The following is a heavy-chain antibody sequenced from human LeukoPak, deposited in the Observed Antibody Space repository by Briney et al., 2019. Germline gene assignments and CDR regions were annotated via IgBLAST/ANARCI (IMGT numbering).Heavy chain of an antibody. V-gene: IGHV3-15*01. D-gene: IGHD3-22*01. CDR3: TTDSPYYYDSSYNAFDI. J-gene: IGHJ3*02. CDR2: IKSKTDGGTT. Sequence: GGSLRLSCAASGFTFSNAWMSWVRQAPGKGLEWVGRIKSKTDGGTTDYAVPVKGRFTISRDDSKNTLYLQMNSLKTEDTAVYYCTTDSPYYYDSSYNAFDIWGQGTMVTVSS. CDR1: GFTFSNAW.